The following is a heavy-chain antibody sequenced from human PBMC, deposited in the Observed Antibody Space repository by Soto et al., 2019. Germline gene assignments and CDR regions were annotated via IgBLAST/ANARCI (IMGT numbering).Heavy chain of an antibody. V-gene: IGHV4-4*02. Sequence: QVQLQESGPGLLKPSGTLSLTCAVSGGSISSGWWTWVRQPPGKGLELIGEILYSGTTHYNSSLTSRVTISIDKSKWQFSLNLRSVTAADTAVYYCSGRVTDAPTWGQGTLVTVSS. J-gene: IGHJ5*02. D-gene: IGHD3-10*01. CDR2: ILYSGTT. CDR1: GGSISSGW. CDR3: SGRVTDAPT.